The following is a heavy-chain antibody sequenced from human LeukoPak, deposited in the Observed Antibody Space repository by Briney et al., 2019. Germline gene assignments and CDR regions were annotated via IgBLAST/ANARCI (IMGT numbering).Heavy chain of an antibody. CDR2: ITGSGYI. CDR3: ARDPNGDYIGAFDN. Sequence: PGGSLRLSCAASGFIFRNYAMTWVRQAPGKGLEGGSSITGSGYIKYADSVKGRFTISRDNSKNTLYLQMDRLRGDDTALYHCARDPNGDYIGAFDNWGQGTMVTVSS. V-gene: IGHV3-23*01. J-gene: IGHJ3*02. D-gene: IGHD4-17*01. CDR1: GFIFRNYA.